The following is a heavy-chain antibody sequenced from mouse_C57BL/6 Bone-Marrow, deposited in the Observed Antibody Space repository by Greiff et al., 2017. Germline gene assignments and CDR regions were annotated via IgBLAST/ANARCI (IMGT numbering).Heavy chain of an antibody. J-gene: IGHJ3*01. CDR3: ARRDYSNYEFAY. D-gene: IGHD2-5*01. Sequence: QVQLQQPGAELVKPGASVKLSCKASGYTFTSYWMHWVKQRPGRGLEWIGRIDPNSGGTKYNEKFKSKATLTVDKPSSTAYMQLSSLTSEDSAVYYCARRDYSNYEFAYWGQGTLVTVSA. CDR2: IDPNSGGT. V-gene: IGHV1-72*01. CDR1: GYTFTSYW.